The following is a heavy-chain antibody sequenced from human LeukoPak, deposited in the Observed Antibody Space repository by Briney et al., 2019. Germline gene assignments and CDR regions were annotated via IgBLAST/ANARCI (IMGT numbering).Heavy chain of an antibody. D-gene: IGHD6-13*01. Sequence: ASVKVSCKAPGYTFTSYGISWVRQAPGQGLEWMGWISAYNGNTNYAQKLQGRVTMTTDTSTSTAYMELRSLRSDDTAVYYCARDRNIAAAGTRSLDYWGQGTLVTVSS. CDR3: ARDRNIAAAGTRSLDY. V-gene: IGHV1-18*04. CDR2: ISAYNGNT. J-gene: IGHJ4*02. CDR1: GYTFTSYG.